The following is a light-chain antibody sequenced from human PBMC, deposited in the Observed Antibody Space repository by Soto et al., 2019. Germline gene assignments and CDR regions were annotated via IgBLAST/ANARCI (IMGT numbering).Light chain of an antibody. J-gene: IGKJ1*01. CDR2: GAS. CDR3: QQYNNWPRT. Sequence: EIVMTQSPVTLSVSPGEGATLSCWASQSIGNDVAWYQQRPGQAPRLLIYGASTRATGIPARFSGSGSGTDFTLTINGLLSEDFALYYCQQYNNWPRTFGQGTKVAI. V-gene: IGKV3-15*01. CDR1: QSIGND.